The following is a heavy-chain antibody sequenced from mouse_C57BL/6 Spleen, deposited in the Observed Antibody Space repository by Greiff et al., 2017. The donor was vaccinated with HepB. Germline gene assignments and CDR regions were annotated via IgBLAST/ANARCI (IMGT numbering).Heavy chain of an antibody. CDR2: ILPGSGST. Sequence: VKLLESGAELMKPGASVKLSCKATGYTFTGYWIEWVKQRPGHGLEWIGEILPGSGSTNYNEKFKGKATFTADTSSNTAYMQLSSLTTEDSAIYYCAGGGYYDGSSYWYFDVWGTGTTVTVSS. J-gene: IGHJ1*03. CDR3: AGGGYYDGSSYWYFDV. V-gene: IGHV1-9*01. D-gene: IGHD1-1*01. CDR1: GYTFTGYW.